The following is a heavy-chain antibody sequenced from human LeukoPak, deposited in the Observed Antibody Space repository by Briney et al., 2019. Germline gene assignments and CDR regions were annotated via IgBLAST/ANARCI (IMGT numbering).Heavy chain of an antibody. D-gene: IGHD1-26*01. V-gene: IGHV3-66*01. CDR1: GFTVSSNY. Sequence: GGSLRLSCAASGFTVSSNYMSWVRQAPGKGLEWVSVIYSGGSTYYAEPVKGRFTISRDNSKNTLFLQMNGLRAEDTAVYYCARGSSGTYDMGYWGQGTLVTVSS. CDR3: ARGSSGTYDMGY. J-gene: IGHJ4*02. CDR2: IYSGGST.